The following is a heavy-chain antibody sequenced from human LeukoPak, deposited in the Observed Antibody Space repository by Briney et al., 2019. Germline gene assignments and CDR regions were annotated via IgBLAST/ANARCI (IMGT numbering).Heavy chain of an antibody. V-gene: IGHV3-21*01. CDR2: ISSSSSYI. CDR1: EFTFSSYS. J-gene: IGHJ4*02. Sequence: GRSLIHSCTTSEFTFSSYSMNWVRQAPGKGLEWVSSISSSSSYIYYADSVKGRFTISRDNAKNSLYLQMNSLRAEDTAVYYCARSVGIPAARVDYWGQGTLVTVSS. CDR3: ARSVGIPAARVDY. D-gene: IGHD2-2*01.